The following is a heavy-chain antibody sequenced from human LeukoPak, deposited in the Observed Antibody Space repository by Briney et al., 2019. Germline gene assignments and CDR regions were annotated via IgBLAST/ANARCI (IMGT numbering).Heavy chain of an antibody. CDR3: ARGQLEKVGATTLLDY. D-gene: IGHD1-26*01. CDR2: IYYSGST. Sequence: SGPALVKPTQTLTLTCTFSGFSLSTSGMCVSWIRQPPGKGLEWIGYIYYSGSTYYNPSLKSRVTISVDTSKNQFSLKLSSVTAADTAVYYCARGQLEKVGATTLLDYWGQGTLVTVSS. CDR1: GFSLSTSGMC. V-gene: IGHV4-30-4*08. J-gene: IGHJ4*02.